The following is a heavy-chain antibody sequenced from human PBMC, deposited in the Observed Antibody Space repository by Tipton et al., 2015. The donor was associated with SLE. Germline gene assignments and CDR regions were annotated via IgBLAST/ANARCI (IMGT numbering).Heavy chain of an antibody. V-gene: IGHV3-23*01. D-gene: IGHD3-16*02. CDR2: ISGSGDRT. CDR3: AKGLYADYFDY. Sequence: SLRLSCAASGFTFSSYAMSWVRQAPGKGLEWVSVISGSGDRTYYADSVKGRFTISRDNSKNTLDLQMNSLRAEDTAVYHCAKGLYADYFDYWGQGTLVTVSS. CDR1: GFTFSSYA. J-gene: IGHJ4*02.